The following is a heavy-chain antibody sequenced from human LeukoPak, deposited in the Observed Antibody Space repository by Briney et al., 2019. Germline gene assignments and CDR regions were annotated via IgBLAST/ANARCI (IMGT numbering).Heavy chain of an antibody. J-gene: IGHJ4*02. V-gene: IGHV4-61*02. CDR1: GGSINSGTYY. CDR2: IYTSGST. Sequence: SQTLSLTCIVSGGSINSGTYYWNWIRQPAGKGLEWIGRIYTSGSTNYNPSLKSRVTISVDTSKNQFSLKLSSVTAADTAVYYCARGGEYSYGSRVLRYFDYWGQGTLVTVPS. D-gene: IGHD5-18*01. CDR3: ARGGEYSYGSRVLRYFDY.